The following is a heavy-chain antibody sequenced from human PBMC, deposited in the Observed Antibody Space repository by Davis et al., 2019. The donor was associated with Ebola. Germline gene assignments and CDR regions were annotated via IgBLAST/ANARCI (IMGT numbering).Heavy chain of an antibody. CDR1: GFAFDNYA. CDR2: ISWNSAGL. CDR3: TKDRREIYSGRYGGFDS. D-gene: IGHD1-26*01. J-gene: IGHJ4*02. Sequence: PGGSLRLSCVVSGFAFDNYAFHWVRQAPGKGLEWVSGISWNSAGLGYADSVKGRFTVSRDNAKNSLFLQMNSLRAEDTALYYCTKDRREIYSGRYGGFDSWGQGTLVTVSS. V-gene: IGHV3-9*01.